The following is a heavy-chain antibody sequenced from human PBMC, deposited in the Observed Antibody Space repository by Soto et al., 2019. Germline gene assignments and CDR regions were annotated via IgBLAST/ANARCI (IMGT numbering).Heavy chain of an antibody. V-gene: IGHV1-2*04. CDR3: ARVPIIYGTPGYCSGGSCYRFGMDV. J-gene: IGHJ6*02. CDR2: INPNSGGT. Sequence: ASVKVSCKASGYTFTGYYMHWVRQAPGQGLEWMGWINPNSGGTNYAQKFQGWVTMTRDTSISTAYMELSRLRSDDTAVYYCARVPIIYGTPGYCSGGSCYRFGMDVWGQGTTVTVSS. D-gene: IGHD2-15*01. CDR1: GYTFTGYY.